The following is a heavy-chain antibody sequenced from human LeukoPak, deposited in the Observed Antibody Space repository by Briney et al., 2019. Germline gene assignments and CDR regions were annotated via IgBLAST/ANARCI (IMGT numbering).Heavy chain of an antibody. J-gene: IGHJ4*02. CDR1: GFTFGNYA. CDR3: AKSRIVVVTAIDY. CDR2: STGGGDST. V-gene: IGHV3-23*01. Sequence: GRSLRLSYVASGFTFGNYAVSWVRQAPGKGLEWVSDSTGGGDSTLNADSMKGRLTISRDNSKNTLHLQMDNLRAEDTAIYYCAKSRIVVVTAIDYWGQGILVTVSS. D-gene: IGHD2-21*02.